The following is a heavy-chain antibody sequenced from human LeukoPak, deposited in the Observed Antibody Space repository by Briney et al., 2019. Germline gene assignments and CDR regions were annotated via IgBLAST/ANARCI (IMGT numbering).Heavy chain of an antibody. CDR3: ARVEGIAAAGQAEYFQH. CDR1: GYTFTGYY. J-gene: IGHJ1*01. D-gene: IGHD6-13*01. CDR2: INPNSGGT. V-gene: IGHV1-2*02. Sequence: ASVKVSCKASGYTFTGYYMHWVRQAPGQGLEWMGWINPNSGGTNYAQKFQGRVTMTRDTSTSTAYMELSRLRSDDTAVYYCARVEGIAAAGQAEYFQHWGKGTPVTVSS.